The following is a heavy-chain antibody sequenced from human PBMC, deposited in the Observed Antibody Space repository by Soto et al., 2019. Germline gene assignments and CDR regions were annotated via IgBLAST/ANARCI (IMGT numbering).Heavy chain of an antibody. CDR3: ASADAPYYYDYSGFYFGY. D-gene: IGHD3-22*01. V-gene: IGHV4-59*05. CDR2: TA. Sequence: QLQLEESGPGLVKPSETLSLTCTVSGGSVTASNYWGWIRQPPGKGLEWIGSTASYNPSLKSRVTISVDTSKNQFSLKLNSVTTADTAVYYCASADAPYYYDYSGFYFGYWGQGTLVTVSP. J-gene: IGHJ4*02. CDR1: GGSVTASNY.